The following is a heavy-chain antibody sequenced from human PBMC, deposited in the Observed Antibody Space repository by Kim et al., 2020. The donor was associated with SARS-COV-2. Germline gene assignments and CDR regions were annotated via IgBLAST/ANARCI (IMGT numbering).Heavy chain of an antibody. D-gene: IGHD3-3*01. J-gene: IGHJ6*02. CDR2: IYTSGST. CDR1: GGSISSYY. Sequence: SETLSLTCTVSGGSISSYYWSWIRQPAGKGLEWIGRIYTSGSTNYNPSLKSRVTMSVDTSKNQFSLKLSSVTAADTAVYYCARDGPPVDDFWSGPYGMDVWGQGTTVTVSS. V-gene: IGHV4-4*07. CDR3: ARDGPPVDDFWSGPYGMDV.